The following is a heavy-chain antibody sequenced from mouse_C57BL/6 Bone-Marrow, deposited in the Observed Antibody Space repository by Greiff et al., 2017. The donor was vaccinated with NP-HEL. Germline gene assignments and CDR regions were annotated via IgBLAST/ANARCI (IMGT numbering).Heavy chain of an antibody. CDR2: IHPNSGST. D-gene: IGHD1-1*01. Sequence: VQLQQPGAELVKPGASVKLSCKASGYTFTSYWMHWVKQRPGQGLEWIGMIHPNSGSTNYNEKFKSKATLTVDKPSSTAYMQLSSLTSEDSAVYCCTRLTTVVLDYWGRGTTLTVSS. V-gene: IGHV1-64*01. CDR1: GYTFTSYW. J-gene: IGHJ2*01. CDR3: TRLTTVVLDY.